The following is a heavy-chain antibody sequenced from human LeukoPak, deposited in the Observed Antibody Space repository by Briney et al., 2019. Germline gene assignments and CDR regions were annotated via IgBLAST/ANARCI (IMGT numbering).Heavy chain of an antibody. CDR2: INSGSTTI. J-gene: IGHJ2*01. CDR1: GFPFNSYS. D-gene: IGHD2-8*01. Sequence: GGSLRLSCAASGFPFNSYSMNWDRQAPGKGLEWVSYINSGSTTIYSADSVKGRFAISRDNAKNSLFLQMNSLRAEDTAVYYCARSRTSNRYFDLWGRGTLVTVSS. CDR3: ARSRTSNRYFDL. V-gene: IGHV3-48*01.